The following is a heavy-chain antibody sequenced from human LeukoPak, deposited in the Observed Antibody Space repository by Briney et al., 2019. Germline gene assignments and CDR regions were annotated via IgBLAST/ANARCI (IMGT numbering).Heavy chain of an antibody. V-gene: IGHV1-2*02. CDR1: GYTFIGYY. CDR3: ARDPYYYYYYMDV. CDR2: INPNSGGT. Sequence: ASVKVSCKASGYTFIGYYMHWVRQAPGQGLEWMGWINPNSGGTNYAQKFQGRVTMTRDTSISTAYMELSRLRSDDTAVYYCARDPYYYYYYMDVWGKGTTVTVSS. J-gene: IGHJ6*03.